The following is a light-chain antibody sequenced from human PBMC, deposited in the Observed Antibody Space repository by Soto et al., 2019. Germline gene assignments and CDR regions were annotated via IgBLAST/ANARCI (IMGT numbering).Light chain of an antibody. Sequence: QPVLTQSSSASASLRSSVKLTCTLSSGHSSYIIAWHQQQPGKAPRYLMKLEGSGSYNKGSGVPDRFSGSSSGADRYLTISSLQFEDEADYYCETWDSNTWVFGGGTKLTVL. J-gene: IGLJ3*02. CDR2: LEGSGSY. V-gene: IGLV4-60*02. CDR1: SGHSSYI. CDR3: ETWDSNTWV.